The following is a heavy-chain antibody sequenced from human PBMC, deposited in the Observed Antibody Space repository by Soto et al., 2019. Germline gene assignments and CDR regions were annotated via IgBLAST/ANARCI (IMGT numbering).Heavy chain of an antibody. Sequence: PGGSLRLSCAASGFTFSSYAMSWVRQAPRKGLEWVSAISGSGGSTYYADSVKGRFTISRDNSKNTLYLQMNSLRAEDTAVYYCAKGSHFEWLLPFDYWGQGTLVTVSS. CDR1: GFTFSSYA. CDR2: ISGSGGST. CDR3: AKGSHFEWLLPFDY. J-gene: IGHJ4*02. D-gene: IGHD3-9*01. V-gene: IGHV3-23*01.